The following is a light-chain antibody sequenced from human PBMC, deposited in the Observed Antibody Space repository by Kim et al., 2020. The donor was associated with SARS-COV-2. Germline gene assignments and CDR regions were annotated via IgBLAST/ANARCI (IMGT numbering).Light chain of an antibody. Sequence: EVVLTQSPASLSVSPGERATLSCTASQSVGSNLVWYQHQPGQAPRLLIHGATTRASGIPGRFSGSGSGTEFSLTISNLQPEDFADYYCQQCDRWPLTFGGGTKVDIK. CDR1: QSVGSN. J-gene: IGKJ4*01. V-gene: IGKV3D-15*01. CDR3: QQCDRWPLT. CDR2: GAT.